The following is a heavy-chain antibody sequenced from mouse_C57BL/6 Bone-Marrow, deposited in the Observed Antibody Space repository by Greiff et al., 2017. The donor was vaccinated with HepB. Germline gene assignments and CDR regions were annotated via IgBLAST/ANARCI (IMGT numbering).Heavy chain of an antibody. CDR3: TTGSTVVAGGYAMDY. D-gene: IGHD1-1*01. CDR1: GFNIKDDY. Sequence: EVQLQESGAELVRPGASVKLSCTASGFNIKDDYMHWVKQRPEQGLEWIGWIDPENGDTEYASKFQGKATITADTSSNTAYLQLSSLTSEDTAVYYCTTGSTVVAGGYAMDYWGQGTSVTVSS. J-gene: IGHJ4*01. CDR2: IDPENGDT. V-gene: IGHV14-4*01.